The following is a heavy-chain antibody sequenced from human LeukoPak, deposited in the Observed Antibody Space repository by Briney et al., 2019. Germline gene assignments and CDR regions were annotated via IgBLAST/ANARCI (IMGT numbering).Heavy chain of an antibody. CDR2: ISWNSGSI. Sequence: GGSLRLSCAASGFTFDDYAMHWFRQAPGKGLERVSGISWNSGSIGYADSVKGRFTISRDNAKNSLYLQMNSLRAEDTALYYCAKEGLEGGFDYWGQGTLVTVSS. J-gene: IGHJ4*02. CDR1: GFTFDDYA. D-gene: IGHD3-16*01. CDR3: AKEGLEGGFDY. V-gene: IGHV3-9*01.